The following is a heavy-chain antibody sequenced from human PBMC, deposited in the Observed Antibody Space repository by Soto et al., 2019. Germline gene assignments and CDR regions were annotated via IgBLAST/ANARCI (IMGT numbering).Heavy chain of an antibody. CDR1: GFTFSTYL. V-gene: IGHV3-7*05. CDR2: IKQDATEK. CDR3: VSRYLEHCTSAWCSAPYDW. D-gene: IGHD3-9*01. J-gene: IGHJ1*01. Sequence: GSLRLSCVVSGFTFSTYLMSWVRQAPGKGLEWVATIKQDATEKYYVDSVKGRFTISRDNTKKSLYLQMNSLRAEDTAVYYCVSRYLEHCTSAWCSAPYDWWGQGTLVTVSS.